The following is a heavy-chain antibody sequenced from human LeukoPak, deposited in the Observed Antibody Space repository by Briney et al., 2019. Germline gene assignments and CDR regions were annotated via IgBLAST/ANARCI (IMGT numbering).Heavy chain of an antibody. V-gene: IGHV5-51*01. CDR3: ARHVSTYYDFWSGYLNYYYYYMDV. D-gene: IGHD3-3*01. Sequence: GESLKISCKGSGYSFTSYWIGWVRQMPGKGLECMGIIYPADSDTRYSPSFQGQVTISADKSISTAYLQWSSLKASDTAMYYCARHVSTYYDFWSGYLNYYYYYMDVWGKGTTVTVSS. J-gene: IGHJ6*03. CDR1: GYSFTSYW. CDR2: IYPADSDT.